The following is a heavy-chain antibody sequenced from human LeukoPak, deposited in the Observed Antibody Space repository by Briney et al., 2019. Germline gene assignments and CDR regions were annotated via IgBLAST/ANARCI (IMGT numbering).Heavy chain of an antibody. D-gene: IGHD1-26*01. CDR2: IYSGGST. V-gene: IGHV3-66*01. Sequence: GGSLRLSCAASEFSVGSNYMTWVRQAPGKGLEWVSLIYSGGSTYYTDSVKGRFTISRDNSKNTLYLQMNSLRAEDTAVYYCAKRVGATRTKYYFDYWGQGTLVTVSS. CDR3: AKRVGATRTKYYFDY. J-gene: IGHJ4*02. CDR1: EFSVGSNY.